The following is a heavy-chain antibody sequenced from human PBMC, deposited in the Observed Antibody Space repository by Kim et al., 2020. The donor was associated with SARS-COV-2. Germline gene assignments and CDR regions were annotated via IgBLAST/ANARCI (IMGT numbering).Heavy chain of an antibody. D-gene: IGHD3-10*01. V-gene: IGHV1-2*02. J-gene: IGHJ3*02. CDR3: ARPYYYGSGSSDAFDI. Sequence: KFQGRVTMTRDTSISTAYMELSRLRSGDTAVYYCARPYYYGSGSSDAFDIWGQGTMVTVSS.